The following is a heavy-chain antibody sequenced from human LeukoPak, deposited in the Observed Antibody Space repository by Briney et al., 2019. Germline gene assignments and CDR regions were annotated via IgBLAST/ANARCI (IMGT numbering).Heavy chain of an antibody. CDR1: GGSISSYY. D-gene: IGHD3-10*01. V-gene: IGHV4-59*01. Sequence: SETLSLICNVSGGSISSYYWSWIRQPPGKGLEWIGDIYYSGSTNYNPSLKSRVTISVDTSKNQFSLKLSSVTAADTAVYYCARDNYGSGRLSWFDPWGQGTLVTVSS. J-gene: IGHJ5*02. CDR2: IYYSGST. CDR3: ARDNYGSGRLSWFDP.